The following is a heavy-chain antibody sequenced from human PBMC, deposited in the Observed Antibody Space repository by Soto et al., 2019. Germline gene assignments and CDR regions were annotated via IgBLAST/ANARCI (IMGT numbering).Heavy chain of an antibody. CDR3: ARAQLVGYYFDY. J-gene: IGHJ4*02. CDR2: IYYIGST. V-gene: IGHV4-30-4*08. D-gene: IGHD2-2*01. Sequence: QVQLQESGPGLVKPSQTLSLTCIVSGGSINSGDYYWSWIRQPPGKGLEWIGYIYYIGSTYYNPSLKSRVIISVDKAKNQLSLKLSSVTAADTAVYYCARAQLVGYYFDYWGQGTLLTVSS. CDR1: GGSINSGDYY.